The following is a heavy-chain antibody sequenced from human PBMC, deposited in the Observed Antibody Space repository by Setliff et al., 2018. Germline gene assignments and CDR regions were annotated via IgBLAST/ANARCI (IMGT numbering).Heavy chain of an antibody. J-gene: IGHJ6*03. CDR2: VKTNADGGTA. V-gene: IGHV3-15*01. D-gene: IGHD2-15*01. CDR1: GFTFSHTW. Sequence: GGSLRLSCAASGFTFSHTWMNWVRQAPGKGLEWVGRVKTNADGGTADYAVPVKGRFTISRDDSTSVAYLQMNSLKSEDTAVYYCTRDAPFWAPQYSLWSDGAYSQYYYMDVWGKGTTVTVSS. CDR3: TRDAPFWAPQYSLWSDGAYSQYYYMDV.